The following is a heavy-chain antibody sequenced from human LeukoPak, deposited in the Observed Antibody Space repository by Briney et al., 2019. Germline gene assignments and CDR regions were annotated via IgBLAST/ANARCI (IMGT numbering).Heavy chain of an antibody. J-gene: IGHJ4*02. Sequence: SETLSLTCTVSGDSISTDGSYWGWIRQPPGKGLEWIAIIYNSGSTYYNPSLKSRVTMSVDTSKNQFSLKLSSVTAADTAVYYCARRGSNLFFDYWDQGTLVTVSS. D-gene: IGHD6-13*01. V-gene: IGHV4-39*01. CDR3: ARRGSNLFFDY. CDR1: GDSISTDGSY. CDR2: IYNSGST.